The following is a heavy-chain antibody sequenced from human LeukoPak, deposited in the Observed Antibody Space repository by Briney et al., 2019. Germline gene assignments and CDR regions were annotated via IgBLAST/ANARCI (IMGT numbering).Heavy chain of an antibody. D-gene: IGHD5-18*01. Sequence: PRASVKVSCKASGYTFTSYGISWVRQAPGQGLEWMGWISAYNGNTDYAQKLQGRVTMTTDTSTSTAYMELRSLRSDDTAVYYCARDLELWLPAGYWGQGTLVTVSS. V-gene: IGHV1-18*01. J-gene: IGHJ4*02. CDR2: ISAYNGNT. CDR1: GYTFTSYG. CDR3: ARDLELWLPAGY.